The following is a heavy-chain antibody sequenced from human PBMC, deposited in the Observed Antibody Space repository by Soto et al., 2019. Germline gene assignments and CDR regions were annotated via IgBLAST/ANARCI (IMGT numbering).Heavy chain of an antibody. D-gene: IGHD6-19*01. CDR1: VDSLSGGDYY. J-gene: IGHJ4*02. CDR3: ARAYRINGWSDYFFDY. Sequence: QVLLQESGPGLVKSSQTLSLTCTVSVDSLSGGDYYWSWIRQPPGKGLEWIGDIYYTGFTFYNPSLKSRLTISLDSSKNQFSLRLNSVTAADTAVYFCARAYRINGWSDYFFDYWGQGTLVTVSS. V-gene: IGHV4-30-4*08. CDR2: IYYTGFT.